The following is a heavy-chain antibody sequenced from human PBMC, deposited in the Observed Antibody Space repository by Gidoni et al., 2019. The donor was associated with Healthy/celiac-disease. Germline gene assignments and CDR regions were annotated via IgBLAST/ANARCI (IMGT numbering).Heavy chain of an antibody. CDR3: ARDGKSSAGRKFDY. J-gene: IGHJ4*02. CDR2: ISSSSSYI. Sequence: EVQLVESGGGLVKPGGSLSLSCSASGFTFSSYSMNWVRQAPGKGLEWVSSISSSSSYIYYADSVKGRFTISRDNAKNSLYLQMNSLRAEDTAVYYCARDGKSSAGRKFDYWGQGTLVTVSS. D-gene: IGHD3-10*01. CDR1: GFTFSSYS. V-gene: IGHV3-21*01.